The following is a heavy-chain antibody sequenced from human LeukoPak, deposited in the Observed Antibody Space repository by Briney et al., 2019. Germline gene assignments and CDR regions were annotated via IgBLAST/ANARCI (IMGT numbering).Heavy chain of an antibody. CDR3: AGQFYDILTGYRPLDY. CDR2: ISYHGSNDGSNT. CDR1: GFTFSSCA. J-gene: IGHJ4*02. D-gene: IGHD3-9*01. V-gene: IGHV3-30-3*01. Sequence: GGSLRLSCAASGFTFSSCAMHWVRQAPGKGLEWVAVISYHGSNDGSNTYYADSVEGRFTISRDNSENTLYLQMNSLRAEDTAVYYCAGQFYDILTGYRPLDYWGQGTLVTVSS.